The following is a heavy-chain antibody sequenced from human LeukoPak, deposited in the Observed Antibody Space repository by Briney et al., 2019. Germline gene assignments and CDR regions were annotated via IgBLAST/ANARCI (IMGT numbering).Heavy chain of an antibody. Sequence: PGGSLRLSCAASGFTFSSYGMSWVRQAPGKGLEWVSAISGSGGSTYYADSVKGRFTISRDNSKNTLYLQMNSLRAEDTAVYYCAKDPYPNYYDSSGSATPHAFDIWGQGTMVTVSS. CDR2: ISGSGGST. CDR1: GFTFSSYG. V-gene: IGHV3-23*01. J-gene: IGHJ3*02. D-gene: IGHD3-22*01. CDR3: AKDPYPNYYDSSGSATPHAFDI.